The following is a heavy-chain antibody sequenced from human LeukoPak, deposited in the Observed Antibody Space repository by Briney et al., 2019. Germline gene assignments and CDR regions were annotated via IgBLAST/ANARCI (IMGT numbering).Heavy chain of an antibody. V-gene: IGHV3-7*01. D-gene: IGHD6-19*01. CDR3: ARYGNGAWLGHYAFDM. J-gene: IGHJ3*02. CDR1: GFTLSYYW. CDR2: IKQDGSEK. Sequence: GGSLRLSCAASGFTLSYYWMSWVRQAPGKGLEWVANIKQDGSEKYYVDSVKGRFTISRDNAENSLYLQMNSLRADDTAVYYCARYGNGAWLGHYAFDMWGQGTMVTVSS.